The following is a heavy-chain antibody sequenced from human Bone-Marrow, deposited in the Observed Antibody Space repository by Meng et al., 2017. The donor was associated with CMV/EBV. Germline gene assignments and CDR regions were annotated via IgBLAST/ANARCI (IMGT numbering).Heavy chain of an antibody. D-gene: IGHD1-26*01. V-gene: IGHV3-74*01. CDR3: ASIPIVGATIDY. J-gene: IGHJ4*02. CDR1: GFTFSSYW. CDR2: INSDGSST. Sequence: GGSLRLSCAASGFTFSSYWMHWVRQAPGKGLVWVSRINSDGSSTSYADSVKGRFTISRDNAKNTLYLQMNSLRAEDTAVYYCASIPIVGATIDYWGQGTLVTVSS.